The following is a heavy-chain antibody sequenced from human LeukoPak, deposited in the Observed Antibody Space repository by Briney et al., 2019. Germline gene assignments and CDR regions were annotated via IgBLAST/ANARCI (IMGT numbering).Heavy chain of an antibody. J-gene: IGHJ6*03. CDR2: ISSSSSYI. V-gene: IGHV3-21*01. CDR1: GFSFNTYN. Sequence: TGGSLRLSCAASGFSFNTYNMNWVRQAPGKGLEWVSSISSSSSYIYYADSVKGRFTISRDNAKNSLYLQMNSLRAEDTAVYYCASPADCSGGSCYSNYYYYMDVWGKGTTVTVSS. CDR3: ASPADCSGGSCYSNYYYYMDV. D-gene: IGHD2-15*01.